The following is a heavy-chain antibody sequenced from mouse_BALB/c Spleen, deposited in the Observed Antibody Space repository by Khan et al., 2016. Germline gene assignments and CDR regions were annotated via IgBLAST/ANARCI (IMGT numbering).Heavy chain of an antibody. J-gene: IGHJ2*01. D-gene: IGHD2-1*01. Sequence: EVKLLESGPSLVKPSQTLSLTCSVTGDSITSGYWNWIRKFPGNKLEYMGYISYSGSTYYTPSLKSRISITHATSQNQYYLQLNAVTTEDTRTYYCASMVTTNYFDYWGQGTTLTVSS. CDR1: GDSITSGY. V-gene: IGHV3-8*02. CDR2: ISYSGST. CDR3: ASMVTTNYFDY.